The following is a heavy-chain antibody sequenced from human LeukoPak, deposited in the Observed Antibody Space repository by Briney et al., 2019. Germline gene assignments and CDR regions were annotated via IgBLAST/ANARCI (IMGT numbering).Heavy chain of an antibody. J-gene: IGHJ4*02. V-gene: IGHV5-51*01. CDR3: ARPRYYDFWSGYGPLDY. CDR2: IYPGDSDT. D-gene: IGHD3-3*01. Sequence: ESLKISCKGSGYSFTSYWIGWVRQMPGKGLEWMGIIYPGDSDTRYSPSFQGQVTISADKSISTAYLQWSSLKASDTAMYYCARPRYYDFWSGYGPLDYWGQGTLVTVSS. CDR1: GYSFTSYW.